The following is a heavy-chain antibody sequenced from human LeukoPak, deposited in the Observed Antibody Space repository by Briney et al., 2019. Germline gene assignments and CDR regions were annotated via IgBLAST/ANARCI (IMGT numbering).Heavy chain of an antibody. CDR1: GFTFSSYA. D-gene: IGHD3-3*01. V-gene: IGHV3-23*01. J-gene: IGHJ5*02. Sequence: PGGSLRLSCAASGFTFSSYAMSWVRQAPGKELEWVSAISGSGGSTYYADSVKGRFTISRDNSKNTLYLQMNSLRAEDTAVYYCAKGSPYYDFWSGYSGNWFDPWGQGTLVTVSS. CDR2: ISGSGGST. CDR3: AKGSPYYDFWSGYSGNWFDP.